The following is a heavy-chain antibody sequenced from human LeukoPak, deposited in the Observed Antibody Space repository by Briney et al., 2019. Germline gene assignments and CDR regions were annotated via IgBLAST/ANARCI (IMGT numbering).Heavy chain of an antibody. CDR1: GGTFSSYA. CDR2: IIPIFDTA. Sequence: SVKVSCKASGGTFSSYAISWVRQAPGQGLEWMGGIIPIFDTANYAQKFQGRVTITADESTSTAYMELSSLRSEDTAVYYCARVVEMATTKAGFGYWGQGTLVTVSS. J-gene: IGHJ4*02. D-gene: IGHD5-24*01. CDR3: ARVVEMATTKAGFGY. V-gene: IGHV1-69*13.